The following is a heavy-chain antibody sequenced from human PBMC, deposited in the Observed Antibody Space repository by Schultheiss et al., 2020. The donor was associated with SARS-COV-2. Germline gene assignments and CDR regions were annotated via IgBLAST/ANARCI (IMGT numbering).Heavy chain of an antibody. CDR2: TRNKANSYTT. D-gene: IGHD3-16*02. Sequence: GGSLRLSCAASGFTFSNAWMNWVRQAPGKGLEWVGRTRNKANSYTTEYAASVKGRFTISRDDSKNSLYLQMNSLKTEDTAVYYCAAYYDYVWGSYRSPHDAFDIWGQGTMVTVSS. V-gene: IGHV3-72*01. CDR3: AAYYDYVWGSYRSPHDAFDI. CDR1: GFTFSNAW. J-gene: IGHJ3*02.